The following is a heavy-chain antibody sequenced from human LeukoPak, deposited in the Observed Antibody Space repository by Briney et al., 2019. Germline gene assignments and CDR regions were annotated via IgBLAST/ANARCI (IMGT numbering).Heavy chain of an antibody. V-gene: IGHV4-59*08. CDR3: ARQGCSGGSCYPYYFDY. CDR2: IYYSGST. CDR1: GVSISSYY. J-gene: IGHJ4*02. Sequence: SETLSLTRTVSGVSISSYYWSWIRQPPGKGLEWIGYIYYSGSTNYNPSLKSRVTISVDTSKNQFSLKLSSVTAADTAVYYCARQGCSGGSCYPYYFDYWGQGTLVTVSS. D-gene: IGHD2-15*01.